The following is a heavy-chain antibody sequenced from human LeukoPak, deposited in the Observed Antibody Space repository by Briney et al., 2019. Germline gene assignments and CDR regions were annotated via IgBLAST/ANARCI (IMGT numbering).Heavy chain of an antibody. V-gene: IGHV4-59*08. CDR1: GGSISSYY. CDR3: ARLGKGSSWYGADYYYYGMDV. D-gene: IGHD6-13*01. Sequence: SETLSLTCTVSGGSISSYYWSWIRQPPGKGLEWIGYIYYSGSTNYNPSLKSRVTISVDTSKNQFSLKLSSVTAADPAVYYCARLGKGSSWYGADYYYYGMDVWGQGTTVTVSS. CDR2: IYYSGST. J-gene: IGHJ6*02.